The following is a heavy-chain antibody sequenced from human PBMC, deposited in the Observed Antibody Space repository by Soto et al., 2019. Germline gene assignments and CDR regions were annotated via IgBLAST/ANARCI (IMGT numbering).Heavy chain of an antibody. J-gene: IGHJ4*02. CDR2: IKSKTDGGTI. Sequence: PGGSLRLSCAASGFTFSNAWMNWVRQAPGKGLEWVGLIKSKTDGGTIDYPAPVKGRFIISRDDSRDTLYLQMNSLKTEDTAVYYCTTAHPRGPDYWGQGTLVTVSS. CDR1: GFTFSNAW. V-gene: IGHV3-15*01. D-gene: IGHD5-12*01. CDR3: TTAHPRGPDY.